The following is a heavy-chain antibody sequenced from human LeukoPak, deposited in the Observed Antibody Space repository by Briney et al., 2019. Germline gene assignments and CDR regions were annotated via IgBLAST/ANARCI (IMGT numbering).Heavy chain of an antibody. CDR3: ARAVYCSSTSCYEYNWFDP. D-gene: IGHD2-2*01. V-gene: IGHV3-21*01. Sequence: GGSLRLSCAASGFTFSSYSLNWVRQAPGKGLEWVSSISSSSSYIYYADSVKGRFTISRDNAKNSLYLQMNSLRAEDRAVYYCARAVYCSSTSCYEYNWFDPWGQGTLVTVSS. CDR1: GFTFSSYS. CDR2: ISSSSSYI. J-gene: IGHJ5*02.